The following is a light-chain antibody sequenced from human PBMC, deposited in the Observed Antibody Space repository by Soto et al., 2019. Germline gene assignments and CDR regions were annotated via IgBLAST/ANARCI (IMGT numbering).Light chain of an antibody. Sequence: QYVLTQSPSASASLGASVKLTCTLSSGHSSYAIAWHQQQPEKGPRYLMKLNSDGSHSKGDGIPDRFSGSSSGAERYLTISSLQSEDEADYYCQTWSSGTVLFGGGTKLTVL. CDR3: QTWSSGTVL. J-gene: IGLJ2*01. CDR1: SGHSSYA. V-gene: IGLV4-69*01. CDR2: LNSDGSH.